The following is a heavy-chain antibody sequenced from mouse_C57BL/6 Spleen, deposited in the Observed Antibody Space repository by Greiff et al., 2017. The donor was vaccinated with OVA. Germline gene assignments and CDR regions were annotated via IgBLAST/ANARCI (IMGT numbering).Heavy chain of an antibody. D-gene: IGHD1-1*01. J-gene: IGHJ4*01. CDR2: IDPSDSYT. Sequence: QVQLQQSGAELVMPGASVKLSCKASGYTFTSYWMHWVKQRPGQGLEWIGEIDPSDSYTNYNQKFKGKSTLTVDKSSSTAYLQLSSLTSEDSAVYYYARHCGSRGAMDYWGQGTSVTVSS. CDR1: GYTFTSYW. CDR3: ARHCGSRGAMDY. V-gene: IGHV1-69*01.